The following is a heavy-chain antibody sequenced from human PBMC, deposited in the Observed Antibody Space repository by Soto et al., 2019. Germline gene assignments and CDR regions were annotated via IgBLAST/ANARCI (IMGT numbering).Heavy chain of an antibody. CDR1: GITFSTYD. Sequence: GRSRRFPCCASGITFSTYDLSWGRQAPGKGLEWVSVISADGAVTYHTESVKGRVTISRDNSKTTLFLQLSSVRVEDTAIYYCAKCLGSTAPTYGDFWGQGTMVTVSS. D-gene: IGHD1-1*01. V-gene: IGHV3-23*01. J-gene: IGHJ4*02. CDR2: ISADGAVT. CDR3: AKCLGSTAPTYGDF.